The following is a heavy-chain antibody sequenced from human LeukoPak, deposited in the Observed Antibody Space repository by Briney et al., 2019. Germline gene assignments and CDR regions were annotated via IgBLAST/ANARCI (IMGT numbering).Heavy chain of an antibody. J-gene: IGHJ4*02. Sequence: GGSLRLSCAASGFTFSSYSMNWVRQAPGKGLEWVSSISSSSSYIYYADSVKGRFTISRDNSKNTLYLQMNSLRAEDTAVYYCAKDYYDSSGKYAHSPSNVFDYWGQGTLVTVSS. D-gene: IGHD3-22*01. V-gene: IGHV3-21*01. CDR1: GFTFSSYS. CDR2: ISSSSSYI. CDR3: AKDYYDSSGKYAHSPSNVFDY.